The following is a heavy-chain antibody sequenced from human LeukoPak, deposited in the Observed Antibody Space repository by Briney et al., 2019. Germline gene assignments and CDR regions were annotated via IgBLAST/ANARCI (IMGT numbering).Heavy chain of an antibody. Sequence: GGSLRLSCAASGFTFTTNWMTWVRQAPGKGLEWVATINQDGSEKYYVDSVKGRFTISRDNAKNSLFLQMNSLRAEDTAVYYCARDRITDFWSGYYTNYFDYWGQGTLVTVPS. J-gene: IGHJ4*02. CDR3: ARDRITDFWSGYYTNYFDY. CDR2: INQDGSEK. CDR1: GFTFTTNW. V-gene: IGHV3-7*01. D-gene: IGHD3-3*01.